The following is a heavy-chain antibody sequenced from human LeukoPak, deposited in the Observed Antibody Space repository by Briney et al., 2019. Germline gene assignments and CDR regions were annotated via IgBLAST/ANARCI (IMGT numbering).Heavy chain of an antibody. CDR1: GDNVSSNSAA. V-gene: IGHV6-1*01. J-gene: IGHJ3*02. CDR2: TFYRSKRYN. D-gene: IGHD7-27*01. CDR3: ARDELGIDAFDI. Sequence: SQTLSLTCALSGDNVSSNSAAWNWIGQSPSRGLEWLGRTFYRSKRYNSYAVALKSRMTVNPDTSKNQFSLQLNSVTPEDTAVYYCARDELGIDAFDIWGQGTMVTVSS.